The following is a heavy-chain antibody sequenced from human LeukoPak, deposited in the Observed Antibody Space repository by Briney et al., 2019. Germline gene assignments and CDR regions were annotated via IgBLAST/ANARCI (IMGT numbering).Heavy chain of an antibody. V-gene: IGHV3-48*03. CDR2: ISSSGSTI. Sequence: GGSLRLSCAASGFTFSSYEMNWVRQAPGKGLERVSYISSSGSTIYYADSVKGRFTISRDNAKNSLYLQMDSLRAEDTAVYYCAKDGLYFDYWGQGTLVTVSS. J-gene: IGHJ4*02. CDR1: GFTFSSYE. CDR3: AKDGLYFDY.